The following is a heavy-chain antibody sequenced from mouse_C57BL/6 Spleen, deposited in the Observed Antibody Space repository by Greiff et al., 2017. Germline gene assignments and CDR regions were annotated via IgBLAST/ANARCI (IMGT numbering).Heavy chain of an antibody. Sequence: EVMLVESEGGLVQPGSSMKLSCTASGFTFSDYYMAWVRQVPEKGLEWVANINYDGSSTYYLDSLKSRFIISRDNAKNLLYLQMSSLKSEDTATYYCARDDYDVKFAYWGQGTLVTVSA. CDR2: INYDGSST. CDR3: ARDDYDVKFAY. J-gene: IGHJ3*01. V-gene: IGHV5-16*01. CDR1: GFTFSDYY. D-gene: IGHD2-4*01.